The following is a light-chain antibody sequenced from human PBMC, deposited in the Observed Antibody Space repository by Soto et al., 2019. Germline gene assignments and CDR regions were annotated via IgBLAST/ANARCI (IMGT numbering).Light chain of an antibody. Sequence: EIVMTQSPATLSVSPGERATLSCRASQSVSNNLAWYQQKPGQAPRLLIYGASTRATGIPARFSGSGSGTAFTLTISSLHSEDFAVYYCQQYNNWPPWTFGQGTKVEIK. CDR3: QQYNNWPPWT. CDR2: GAS. V-gene: IGKV3-15*01. J-gene: IGKJ1*01. CDR1: QSVSNN.